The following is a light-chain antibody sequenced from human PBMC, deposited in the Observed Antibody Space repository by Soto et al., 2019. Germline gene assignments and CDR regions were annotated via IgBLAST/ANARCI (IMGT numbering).Light chain of an antibody. CDR3: QRFGSSPLYT. Sequence: EIVLTQSPGTLSLSPGERAILSCRASQSVSSNFLAWYQQKPGQAPRLLIYGASSRATGIPDRFSGSGSGTDFTLTISRLEPEDFAVYYCQRFGSSPLYTFGQGTKLEIK. V-gene: IGKV3-20*01. J-gene: IGKJ2*01. CDR2: GAS. CDR1: QSVSSNF.